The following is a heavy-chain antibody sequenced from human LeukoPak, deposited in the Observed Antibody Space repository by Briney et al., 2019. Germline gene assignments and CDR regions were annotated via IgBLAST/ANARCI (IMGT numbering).Heavy chain of an antibody. V-gene: IGHV4-59*01. J-gene: IGHJ4*02. D-gene: IGHD4-17*01. Sequence: SETLSLTCTASGGSISSYYWSWIRQPPGKGLEWIGYIYYSGSTNYNPSLKSRVTISVDTSKNQFSLKLSSVTAADTAVYYCARTTYGDYTYHFDYWGQGTLVTVSS. CDR1: GGSISSYY. CDR3: ARTTYGDYTYHFDY. CDR2: IYYSGST.